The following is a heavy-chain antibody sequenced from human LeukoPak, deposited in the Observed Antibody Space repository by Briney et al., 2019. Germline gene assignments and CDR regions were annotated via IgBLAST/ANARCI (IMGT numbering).Heavy chain of an antibody. CDR3: VRIPNRDGYPLDY. J-gene: IGHJ4*02. V-gene: IGHV4-59*01. CDR1: GGSISSYY. Sequence: TSETLSLTCTVSGGSISSYYWSWIRQPPGKGLEWIGYIYYSGSTNYNPSLKSRVTISVDTSKNQFSLKLSSVTAADTAVYYCVRIPNRDGYPLDYWGQGTLVTVSS. D-gene: IGHD5-24*01. CDR2: IYYSGST.